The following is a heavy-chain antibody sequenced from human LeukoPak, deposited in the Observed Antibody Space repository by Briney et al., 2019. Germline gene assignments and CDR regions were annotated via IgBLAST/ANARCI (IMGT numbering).Heavy chain of an antibody. CDR1: GGSISNYY. V-gene: IGHV4-4*07. CDR2: IYTSGST. J-gene: IGHJ4*02. CDR3: ARESGYYYDTSGYTFDY. D-gene: IGHD3-22*01. Sequence: SETLSLTCTVSGGSISNYYWSWIRQSAGKGLEWIGRIYTSGSTNYNPSLKCRVSMSVDTSKNQFSLGLRSVTAADTAVYYCARESGYYYDTSGYTFDYWGQGILVTVSS.